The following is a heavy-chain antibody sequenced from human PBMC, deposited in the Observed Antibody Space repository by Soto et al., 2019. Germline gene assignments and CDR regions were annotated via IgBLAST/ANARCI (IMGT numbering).Heavy chain of an antibody. CDR3: VKNSGWFNS. J-gene: IGHJ5*01. Sequence: TGGSLRLSCAASGFMFSTTDMSWVRQAPGKGLEWVTTIEGSGTITYYADSVRGRFTISRDNSKNTVYLQMDSLTADDTAVYYCVKNSGWFNSRGQGTPVTVSS. D-gene: IGHD3-10*01. CDR1: GFMFSTTD. V-gene: IGHV3-23*01. CDR2: IEGSGTIT.